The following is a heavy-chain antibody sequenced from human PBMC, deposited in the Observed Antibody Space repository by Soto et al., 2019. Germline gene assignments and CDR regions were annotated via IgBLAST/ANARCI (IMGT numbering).Heavy chain of an antibody. J-gene: IGHJ4*02. CDR2: VNHSGST. CDR3: ARGFVFSGPVDY. D-gene: IGHD6-6*01. Sequence: SETLSLTCAVYGGSFSGYYWIWIRQPPGKGLEWIGEVNHSGSTNYNPSLKSRVTISVDTSKNQFSLKLSSVTAADTAVYYCARGFVFSGPVDYWGQGTLVTVSS. V-gene: IGHV4-34*01. CDR1: GGSFSGYY.